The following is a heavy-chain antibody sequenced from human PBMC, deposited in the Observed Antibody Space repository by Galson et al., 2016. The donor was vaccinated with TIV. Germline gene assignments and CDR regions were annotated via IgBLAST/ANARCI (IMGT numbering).Heavy chain of an antibody. CDR1: GFSASSNY. V-gene: IGHV3-66*02. CDR2: IYSGGST. D-gene: IGHD3-22*01. CDR3: ARDLGYDSRGYYPGY. Sequence: SLRLSCAASGFSASSNYMSWVRQAPGKGLEWVSVIYSGGSTHYADSVKGRFTISRDNSKKMLYLQMNSLRAEDTAVYYCARDLGYDSRGYYPGYWGQGTLVTVSS. J-gene: IGHJ4*02.